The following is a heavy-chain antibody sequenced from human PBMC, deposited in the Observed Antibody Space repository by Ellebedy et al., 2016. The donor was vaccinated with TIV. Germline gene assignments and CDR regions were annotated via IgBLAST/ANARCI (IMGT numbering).Heavy chain of an antibody. CDR2: INAGNGNT. D-gene: IGHD4-23*01. Sequence: ASVKVSCXASGYTFTSYAMHWVRQAPGQRLEWMGWINAGNGNTKYSQKFQGRVTITRDTSASTAYMELSSLRSEDTAVYYCARDLNPTVVVLGGMDVWGQGTTVTVSS. J-gene: IGHJ6*02. CDR1: GYTFTSYA. CDR3: ARDLNPTVVVLGGMDV. V-gene: IGHV1-3*01.